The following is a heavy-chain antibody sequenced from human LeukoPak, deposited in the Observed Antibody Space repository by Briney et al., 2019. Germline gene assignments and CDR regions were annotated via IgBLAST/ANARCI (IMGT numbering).Heavy chain of an antibody. V-gene: IGHV3-20*04. D-gene: IGHD6-13*01. CDR2: INWNGVST. CDR3: ARPGAGKLDFDY. CDR1: GFTFDVYG. Sequence: PGGSLRLSCAASGFTFDVYGMSWVRQAPGKGLEWVSGINWNGVSTGYADSVKGRFTISRDNAKNSLYLQMNSLRAEDTALYYCARPGAGKLDFDYWGQGTLVTVSS. J-gene: IGHJ4*02.